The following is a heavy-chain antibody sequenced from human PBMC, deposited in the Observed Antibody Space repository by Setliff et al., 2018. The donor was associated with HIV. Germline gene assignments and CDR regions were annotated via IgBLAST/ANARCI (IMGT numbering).Heavy chain of an antibody. Sequence: SETLSLTCAVYNGSFSGYYWTWIRQPPGKGLEWIGEINHSGSTNYSPSLKSRVTISVDASRNQFSLKLSSVTAADTAVYYCARSNYYDSSGYLITLFDYWGQGTLVTVSS. D-gene: IGHD3-22*01. CDR2: INHSGST. CDR3: ARSNYYDSSGYLITLFDY. V-gene: IGHV4-34*01. J-gene: IGHJ4*02. CDR1: NGSFSGYY.